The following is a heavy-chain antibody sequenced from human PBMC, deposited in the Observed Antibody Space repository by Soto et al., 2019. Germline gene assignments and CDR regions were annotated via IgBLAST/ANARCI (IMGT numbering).Heavy chain of an antibody. J-gene: IGHJ6*02. CDR3: ARAYSSSSNYCYYGMDV. CDR1: GGTFSSYA. Sequence: SVKVSCKASGGTFSSYAISWVRQAPGQGLEWMGGIIPIFGTANYAQKFQGRVTITADESTSTAYMELSSLRSEDTAVYYCARAYSSSSNYCYYGMDVWGQGTTVTVSS. V-gene: IGHV1-69*13. CDR2: IIPIFGTA. D-gene: IGHD6-6*01.